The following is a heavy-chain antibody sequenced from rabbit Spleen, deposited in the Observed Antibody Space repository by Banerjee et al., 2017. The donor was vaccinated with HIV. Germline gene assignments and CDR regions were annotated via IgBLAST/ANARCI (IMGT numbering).Heavy chain of an antibody. CDR2: IYAGSSGDT. CDR3: ARETNSGWGVVSFYFNL. J-gene: IGHJ4*01. Sequence: QEQLVESGGGLVQPEGSLTLTCTASGFSFSSRYYMCWVRQAPGKGLEWIACIYAGSSGDTYYASWAKGRFTISKTSSTTVTLQMTSLTAADTATYFCARETNSGWGVVSFYFNLWGPGTLVTVS. V-gene: IGHV1S45*01. D-gene: IGHD4-1*01. CDR1: GFSFSSRYY.